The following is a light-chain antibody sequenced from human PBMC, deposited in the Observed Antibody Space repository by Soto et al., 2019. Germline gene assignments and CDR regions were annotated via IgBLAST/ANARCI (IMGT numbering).Light chain of an antibody. CDR3: QHYSSSSWT. J-gene: IGKJ1*01. CDR2: GAS. V-gene: IGKV3-20*01. Sequence: EIVLTQSPGTLSLSPGGRATLSCRASQSVSSSYLTWYQQKPGQAPRLLIYGASSRATGIPDRFSGSGSGTDFTLTISRLEPEDFAVYYCQHYSSSSWTFGQGTKVDIK. CDR1: QSVSSSY.